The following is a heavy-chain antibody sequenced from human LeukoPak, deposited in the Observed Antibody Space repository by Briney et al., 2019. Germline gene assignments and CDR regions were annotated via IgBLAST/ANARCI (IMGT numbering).Heavy chain of an antibody. V-gene: IGHV4-34*01. CDR3: ARASDYSRYYYYYMDV. J-gene: IGHJ6*03. D-gene: IGHD4-11*01. CDR2: INHSGST. Sequence: KPSETLSLTCTVSGGSISSYYWSWIRQPPGKGLEWIGEINHSGSTNYNPSLKSRVTISVDTSKNQFSLKLSSVTAADTAVYYCARASDYSRYYYYYMDVWGKGTTVTVSS. CDR1: GGSISSYY.